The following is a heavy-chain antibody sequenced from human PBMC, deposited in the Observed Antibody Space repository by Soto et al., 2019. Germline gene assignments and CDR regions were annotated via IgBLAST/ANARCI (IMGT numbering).Heavy chain of an antibody. D-gene: IGHD4-17*01. Sequence: SETLSLTCTVTGGSIRSSSYYWAWTRQSPGKGLEWIGSVYYTGSTHYNPSLKSRVTISVDASKNQFSLKLISVTAADTAVYYCASDYGDYITAYWGQGTLVTVPQ. CDR3: ASDYGDYITAY. V-gene: IGHV4-39*01. CDR1: GGSIRSSSYY. CDR2: VYYTGST. J-gene: IGHJ4*02.